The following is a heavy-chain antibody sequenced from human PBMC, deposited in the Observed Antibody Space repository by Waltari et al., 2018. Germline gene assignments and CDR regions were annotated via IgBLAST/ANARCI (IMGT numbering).Heavy chain of an antibody. D-gene: IGHD6-13*01. CDR3: AKWGSSRSLDY. CDR1: GFTFSSYG. J-gene: IGHJ4*02. CDR2: IRYDGSNK. V-gene: IGHV3-30*02. Sequence: QVQLVESGGGVVQPGGSLRLSCAASGFTFSSYGMHWVRQAPGKGLEWVAFIRYDGSNKYYADSVKGRFTISRDNSKNTLYLQMNSLRAEDTAVYYCAKWGSSRSLDYWGQGTLVTVSS.